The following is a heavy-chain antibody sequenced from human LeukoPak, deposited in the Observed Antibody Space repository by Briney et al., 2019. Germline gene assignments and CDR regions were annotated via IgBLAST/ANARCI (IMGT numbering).Heavy chain of an antibody. Sequence: VASVKVSCKASGYTFTGYYIHWVRLAPGQGLEWMGWIYPNTGGTHSAQKFQGRVTMTRDTSISTAYMELSRLRSDDTAVYYCARGYCSGGSCYKRRFDYWGQGTLVTVSS. D-gene: IGHD2-15*01. CDR3: ARGYCSGGSCYKRRFDY. J-gene: IGHJ4*02. V-gene: IGHV1-2*02. CDR1: GYTFTGYY. CDR2: IYPNTGGT.